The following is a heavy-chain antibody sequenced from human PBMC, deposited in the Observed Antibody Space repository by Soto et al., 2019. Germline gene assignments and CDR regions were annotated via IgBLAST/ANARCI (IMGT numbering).Heavy chain of an antibody. J-gene: IGHJ4*02. CDR1: GFTFSSYG. V-gene: IGHV3-30*18. CDR3: AKETDYGDYVLDY. D-gene: IGHD4-17*01. CDR2: ISYDGSNK. Sequence: QVQLVESGGGVVQPGRSLRLSCAASGFTFSSYGMHWVRQAPGKGLEWVAVISYDGSNKYYADSVKGRFTISRDNSKNTLYLQMNSLRAEDTAVYYCAKETDYGDYVLDYWGQGTLVTVSS.